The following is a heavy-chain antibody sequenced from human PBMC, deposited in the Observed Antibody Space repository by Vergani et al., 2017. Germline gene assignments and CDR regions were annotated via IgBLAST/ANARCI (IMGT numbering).Heavy chain of an antibody. J-gene: IGHJ6*03. D-gene: IGHD1-26*01. CDR1: GGTFSSYV. CDR3: ARCVKGASNYYYYYMDV. V-gene: IGHV1-69*13. Sequence: QVQLVQSGAEVKKPGSSVKVSCKASGGTFSSYVISWVRQAPGQGLEWMGGIIPIFGTANYAQKFQGRVTITADESTTTAYMELSSLRSEDTAVYYCARCVKGASNYYYYYMDVWGKGTTVTVSS. CDR2: IIPIFGTA.